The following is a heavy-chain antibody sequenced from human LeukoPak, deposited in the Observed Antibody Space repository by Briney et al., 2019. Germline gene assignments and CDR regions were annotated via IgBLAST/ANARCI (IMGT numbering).Heavy chain of an antibody. Sequence: ASVKVSCKASVHTFTDYYMHWVRQAPGQGLEWMGWINPNSGDTNSAQKFQGRVTMTRDTSISTVYMELNSLRSDDTAVYYCARDGNFDIWGQGTMVTVSS. CDR3: ARDGNFDI. D-gene: IGHD1-14*01. V-gene: IGHV1-2*02. CDR2: INPNSGDT. J-gene: IGHJ3*02. CDR1: VHTFTDYY.